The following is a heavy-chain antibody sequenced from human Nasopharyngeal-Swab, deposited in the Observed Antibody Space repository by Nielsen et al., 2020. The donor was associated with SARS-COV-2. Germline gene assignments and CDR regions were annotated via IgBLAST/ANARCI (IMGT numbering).Heavy chain of an antibody. CDR3: ARGQDVVVPAAIDYYYYGMDV. D-gene: IGHD2-2*01. V-gene: IGHV3-11*04. J-gene: IGHJ6*02. CDR2: ISSSGSTI. Sequence: RQAPGKGLEWVSYISSSGSTIYYADSVKGRFTISRDNAKNSLYLQMNSLRAEDTAVYYCARGQDVVVPAAIDYYYYGMDVWGQGTTVTVSS.